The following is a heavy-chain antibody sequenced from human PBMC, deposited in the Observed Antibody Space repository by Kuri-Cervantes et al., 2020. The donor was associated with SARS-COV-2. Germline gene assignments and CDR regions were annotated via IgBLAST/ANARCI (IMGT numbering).Heavy chain of an antibody. CDR3: ATVPQEGSPYFFDF. CDR2: ISQTGVAI. V-gene: IGHV3-21*04. J-gene: IGHJ4*02. CDR1: GFTFSSYS. Sequence: GESLKISCAASGFTFSSYSMNWVRQAPGKGLEWVSSISQTGVAIHYADSVKGRFTISRDNSQNTLYLQMSDLRGDDTAMYYCATVPQEGSPYFFDFWGQGTLVTVSS.